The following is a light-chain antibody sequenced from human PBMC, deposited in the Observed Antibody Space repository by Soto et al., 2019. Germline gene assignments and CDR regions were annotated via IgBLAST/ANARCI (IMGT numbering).Light chain of an antibody. J-gene: IGKJ2*01. CDR2: AAS. Sequence: DIQMTQSPSSLSASVGDRVTITCRASQSISSYLNWYQQKPGKAPKLLIYAASSLQSGVPSRFSGSGSGTDFTLTISSLQPEDFATYYCHQCYSTPYTFGQGTKLEIK. CDR3: HQCYSTPYT. CDR1: QSISSY. V-gene: IGKV1-39*01.